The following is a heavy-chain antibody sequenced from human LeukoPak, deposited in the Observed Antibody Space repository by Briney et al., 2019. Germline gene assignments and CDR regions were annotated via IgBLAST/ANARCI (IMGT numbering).Heavy chain of an antibody. CDR3: ARDLEGSGSYYFWFDP. CDR1: GYTFTSYY. J-gene: IGHJ5*02. Sequence: ASVKVSCKASGYTFTSYYMHWVRQAPGQGLEWMGIINPSGGSTSYARKFQGRVTMTRDMSTSTVYMELSSLRSEDTAVYYCARDLEGSGSYYFWFDPWGQGTLVTVSS. CDR2: INPSGGST. D-gene: IGHD3-10*01. V-gene: IGHV1-46*01.